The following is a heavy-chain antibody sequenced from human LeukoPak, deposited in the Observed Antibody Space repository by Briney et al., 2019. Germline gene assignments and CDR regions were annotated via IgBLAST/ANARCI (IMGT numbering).Heavy chain of an antibody. CDR3: ARVGYSSGWYRN. J-gene: IGHJ4*02. V-gene: IGHV3-30*14. CDR2: ISYDGSNK. CDR1: GFTFSSYA. D-gene: IGHD6-19*01. Sequence: GRSLRLSCAASGFTFSSYAMHWVRQAPGKGRGWVAVISYDGSNKYYADSVKGRFTISRDTSKNTLFLQMNNLRAEDPAVYYCARVGYSSGWYRNWGQGTLVTVSS.